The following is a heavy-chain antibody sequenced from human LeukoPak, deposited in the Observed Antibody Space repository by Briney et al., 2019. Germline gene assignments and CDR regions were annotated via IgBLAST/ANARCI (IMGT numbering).Heavy chain of an antibody. Sequence: GGSLRHSCAASGFTFSNYWMNWVRQAPGKGLEWVANIKQDETEKYYVDSVKGRFTISRDNAKNSLYLQMNSLRAEDTAVYYCARGRGGYFYTLIDYWGQGILVTVSS. D-gene: IGHD3-22*01. CDR3: ARGRGGYFYTLIDY. V-gene: IGHV3-7*01. J-gene: IGHJ4*02. CDR1: GFTFSNYW. CDR2: IKQDETEK.